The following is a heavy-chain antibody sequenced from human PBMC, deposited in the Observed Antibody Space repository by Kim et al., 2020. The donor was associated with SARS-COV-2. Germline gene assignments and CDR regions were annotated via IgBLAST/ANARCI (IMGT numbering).Heavy chain of an antibody. J-gene: IGHJ4*02. CDR1: GFTLSDHY. V-gene: IGHV3-72*01. D-gene: IGHD1-26*01. Sequence: GGSLRLSCAASGFTLSDHYMDWVRQAPGKGLEWVARSRNEANGYTTEYVASVEGRFIISRDDSKNSLYLHMNSLKTEDTTVYYCIRGKYLGGRNYFDYWGQGTLVSVSS. CDR3: IRGKYLGGRNYFDY. CDR2: SRNEANGYTT.